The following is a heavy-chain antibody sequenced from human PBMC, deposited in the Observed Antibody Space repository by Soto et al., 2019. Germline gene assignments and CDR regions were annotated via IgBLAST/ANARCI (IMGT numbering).Heavy chain of an antibody. V-gene: IGHV4-30-2*01. J-gene: IGHJ5*02. CDR2: IHVSGYT. CDR3: ARGGALRPDAHVPLDP. D-gene: IGHD2-2*01. CDR1: GDSITTGSYS. Sequence: QLQLQESGSGLVKPSQTLSLTCTVSGDSITTGSYSWSWIRQAPGKGLEWIGNIHVSGYTSFNTSPKGRVSLPGGPSKNPFSLNVMAVTAADTAVYYCARGGALRPDAHVPLDPWGQGRLVTVSS.